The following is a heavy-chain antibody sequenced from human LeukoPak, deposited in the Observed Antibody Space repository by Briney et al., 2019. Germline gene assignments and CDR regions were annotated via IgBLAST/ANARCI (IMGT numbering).Heavy chain of an antibody. Sequence: GGSLRLSCAASGFTFSTYSMNWVRQAPGKGLEWVSYISSSSSTIYYADSVKGRFTISRDNAKNSLYLQMNGLRAEDTAVYYCARGSTYYDSSGQVPFDYWGQGTLVTVSS. V-gene: IGHV3-48*01. J-gene: IGHJ4*02. CDR2: ISSSSSTI. D-gene: IGHD3-22*01. CDR3: ARGSTYYDSSGQVPFDY. CDR1: GFTFSTYS.